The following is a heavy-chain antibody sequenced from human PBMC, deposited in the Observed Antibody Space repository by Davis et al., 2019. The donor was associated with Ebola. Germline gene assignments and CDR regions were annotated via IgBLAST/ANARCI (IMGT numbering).Heavy chain of an antibody. J-gene: IGHJ4*02. CDR3: ARSYYGGDYFDY. V-gene: IGHV3-33*01. CDR2: LWSDGHTK. D-gene: IGHD3-10*01. Sequence: GESLKISCAASGFIFNDYGMHWVRQAPGKGLDWVAVLWSDGHTKYYADSVKGRFTISRDNSKNTVYLQMDSLRVEDTAMYYCARSYYGGDYFDYWGQGTLVTVSS. CDR1: GFIFNDYG.